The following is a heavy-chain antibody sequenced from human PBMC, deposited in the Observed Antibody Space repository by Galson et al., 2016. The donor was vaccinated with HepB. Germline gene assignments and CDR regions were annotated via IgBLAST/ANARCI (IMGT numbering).Heavy chain of an antibody. D-gene: IGHD6-13*01. CDR2: IGGSGVSR. CDR1: GFTFSSYA. V-gene: IGHV3-23*01. J-gene: IGHJ4*02. Sequence: SLRLSCAASGFTFSSYAMSWVRQAPGKGLQWVSAIGGSGVSRYYADSVQGRFTISRDNPKNTLYLQMSSPGDEDTAVYYCTKDRIDSSSWLRDYWGQGTLVTVST. CDR3: TKDRIDSSSWLRDY.